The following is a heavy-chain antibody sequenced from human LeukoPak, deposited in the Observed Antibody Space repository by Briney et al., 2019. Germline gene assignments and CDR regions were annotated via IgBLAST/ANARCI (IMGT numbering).Heavy chain of an antibody. Sequence: SGESLKISCKGSGYSFSSYWIGWVRQMPGKGLEWMGIIYPGDSDTTYSPSFQGQVTISADKSISTAYLQWRSLKASDTAMYYCARVGYCSGGSCYSDFENWFDPWGQGTLVTVSS. V-gene: IGHV5-51*01. CDR3: ARVGYCSGGSCYSDFENWFDP. D-gene: IGHD2-15*01. CDR1: GYSFSSYW. CDR2: IYPGDSDT. J-gene: IGHJ5*02.